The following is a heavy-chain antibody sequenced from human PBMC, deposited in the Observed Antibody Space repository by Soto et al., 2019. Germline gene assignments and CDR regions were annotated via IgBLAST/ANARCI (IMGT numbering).Heavy chain of an antibody. CDR1: GLPHSSFA. J-gene: IGHJ5*02. CDR3: AARTGCSGGSCYEARFDP. Sequence: PGGSLRLSCTASGLPHSSFAMMWVRQAPGKGLECVSGIHGSGGGIQYADSVKGRFTISRDNSKNTVYLQMTDLRADDTAVYYCAARTGCSGGSCYEARFDPWGQGTLVTVSS. V-gene: IGHV3-23*01. D-gene: IGHD2-15*01. CDR2: IHGSGGGI.